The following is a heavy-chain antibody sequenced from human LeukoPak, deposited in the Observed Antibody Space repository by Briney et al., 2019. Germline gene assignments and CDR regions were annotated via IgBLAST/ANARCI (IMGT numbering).Heavy chain of an antibody. V-gene: IGHV4-30-2*01. CDR3: ARNMVRGVIRGNWFDP. D-gene: IGHD3-10*01. Sequence: SETLSLTCTVSGGSISSDGYYWSWIRQPPGKGLEWIGHIQHSGSTHYNSSLKSRVTISIDRSENQVSLELNSVTAADTAVYYCARNMVRGVIRGNWFDPWGQGTLVTVSS. J-gene: IGHJ5*02. CDR2: IQHSGST. CDR1: GGSISSDGYY.